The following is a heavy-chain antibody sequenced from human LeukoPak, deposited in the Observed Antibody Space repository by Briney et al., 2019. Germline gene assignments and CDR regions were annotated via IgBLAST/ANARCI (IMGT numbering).Heavy chain of an antibody. Sequence: PGGSLRLSCAASGFTFSSYGMHWVRQAPGKGLEWVAVIWYDGSNKYCADSVKGRFTISRDNSKNTLYLQMNSLRAEDTAVYYCARGPYSSSWYIDYYYYGMDVWGQGTTVTVSS. CDR3: ARGPYSSSWYIDYYYYGMDV. D-gene: IGHD6-13*01. CDR2: IWYDGSNK. CDR1: GFTFSSYG. V-gene: IGHV3-33*01. J-gene: IGHJ6*02.